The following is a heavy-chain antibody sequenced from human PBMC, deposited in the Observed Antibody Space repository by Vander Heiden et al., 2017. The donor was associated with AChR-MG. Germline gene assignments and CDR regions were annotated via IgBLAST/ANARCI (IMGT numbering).Heavy chain of an antibody. D-gene: IGHD6-6*01. V-gene: IGHV3-23*01. J-gene: IGHJ1*01. CDR2: ISGSGGST. CDR3: AKELIAARISADYFKH. CDR1: GFTFSSYA. Sequence: EVQLLESGGGLVQPGGSLRLSCAASGFTFSSYAMSWVRQAPGKGLEWVSAISGSGGSTYYADSVKGRFTISRDNSKNTRYLKMNSLRAEETAVYYCAKELIAARISADYFKHWGQGTLVTVSS.